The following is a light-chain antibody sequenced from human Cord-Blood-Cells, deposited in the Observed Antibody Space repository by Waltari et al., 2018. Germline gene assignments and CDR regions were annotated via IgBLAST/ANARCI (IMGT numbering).Light chain of an antibody. V-gene: IGLV8-61*01. Sequence: QTVVTQEPSFSVSPGGTVNLTCGLRSGSASSSYYPSWDPQTPGHAPRTLISSTNTRSSGVPDRFSGSILGNKAALTITGAQADDESDYYCVLYMGSGIWVFGGGTKLTVL. CDR2: STN. CDR1: SGSASSSYY. J-gene: IGLJ3*02. CDR3: VLYMGSGIWV.